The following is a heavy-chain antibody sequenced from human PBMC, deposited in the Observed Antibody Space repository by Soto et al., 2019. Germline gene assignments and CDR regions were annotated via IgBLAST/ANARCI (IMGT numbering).Heavy chain of an antibody. CDR2: MNHKSGNT. Sequence: QVQLVQSGAEVKRPGASVKVSCKASGYTFTNNDINWVRQATGQRPEWMGWMNHKSGNTGYAQRFQGRVSMTRDNSITTAYMELRGLRSDDTAVYYCARAPVDRYSADYFDNWGQGTLVTVSS. V-gene: IGHV1-8*01. CDR1: GYTFTNND. D-gene: IGHD5-12*01. J-gene: IGHJ4*02. CDR3: ARAPVDRYSADYFDN.